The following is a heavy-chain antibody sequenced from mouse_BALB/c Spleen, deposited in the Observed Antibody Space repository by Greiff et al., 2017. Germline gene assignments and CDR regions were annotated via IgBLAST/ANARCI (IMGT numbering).Heavy chain of an antibody. Sequence: QVQLKESGAELVRPGTSVKVSCKASGYAFTNYLIEWVKQRPGQGLEWIGVINPGSGGTNYNGKFKGKATLTADKSSSTAYMQLSSLTSEDSAVYFCARWITTYAMDYWGQGTSVTVSS. CDR3: ARWITTYAMDY. D-gene: IGHD1-1*01. V-gene: IGHV1-54*01. J-gene: IGHJ4*01. CDR2: INPGSGGT. CDR1: GYAFTNYL.